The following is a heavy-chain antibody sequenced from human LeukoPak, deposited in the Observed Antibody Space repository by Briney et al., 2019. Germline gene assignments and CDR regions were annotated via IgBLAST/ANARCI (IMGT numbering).Heavy chain of an antibody. V-gene: IGHV4-34*01. J-gene: IGHJ4*02. CDR3: AKGSGWIFDY. Sequence: QSSETLSLTCAVYGGSFSGYYWSWIRQPPGKGLEWIGEINHSGSTNYNPSLKSRVTISVDTSKNQFSLKLSSVTAADTAVYYCAKGSGWIFDYWGQGTLVTVSS. CDR2: INHSGST. CDR1: GGSFSGYY. D-gene: IGHD6-19*01.